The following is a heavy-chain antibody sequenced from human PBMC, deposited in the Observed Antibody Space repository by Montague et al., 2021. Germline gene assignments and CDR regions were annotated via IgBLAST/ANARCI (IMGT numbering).Heavy chain of an antibody. J-gene: IGHJ5*02. V-gene: IGHV4-59*08. D-gene: IGHD3-10*01. CDR3: ARQEYFVSGTSYKGFDP. CDR1: SGSIFHAH. Sequence: SETLSLTCTVSSGSIFHAHWSWVRQPPGKGLARLGSMIYGVATRDNPSLKSRVTMSIDTSTNQFSLKLSFVTAADTAVYYCARQEYFVSGTSYKGFDPWGQGILVTVSS. CDR2: MIYGVAT.